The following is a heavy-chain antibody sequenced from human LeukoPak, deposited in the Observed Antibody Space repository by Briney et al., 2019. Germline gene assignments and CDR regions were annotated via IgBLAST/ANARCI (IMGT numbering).Heavy chain of an antibody. CDR2: IIPIFGTA. Sequence: ASVKVSCKASGVTFSSYAISWVRQAPGQGLEWMGGIIPIFGTANYAQKFQGRVTITADESTSTAYMELSSLRSEDTAVYYCARDPGRAGYNFDYWGQGTLVTVSS. D-gene: IGHD5-24*01. J-gene: IGHJ4*02. CDR1: GVTFSSYA. CDR3: ARDPGRAGYNFDY. V-gene: IGHV1-69*13.